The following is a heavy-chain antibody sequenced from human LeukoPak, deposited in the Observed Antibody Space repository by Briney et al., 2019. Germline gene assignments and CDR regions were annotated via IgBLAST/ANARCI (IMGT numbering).Heavy chain of an antibody. CDR3: ARDPYYYDSSGYSDFDY. CDR2: ISSSSSTI. J-gene: IGHJ4*02. Sequence: GGSLRLSCAASGFTFSSYSMNWVRQAPGKGLEWVSYISSSSSTIYYADSVKGRFTFSRDNAKNSLYLQMNSLRAEDTAVYYCARDPYYYDSSGYSDFDYWGQGTLVTVSS. CDR1: GFTFSSYS. V-gene: IGHV3-48*04. D-gene: IGHD3-22*01.